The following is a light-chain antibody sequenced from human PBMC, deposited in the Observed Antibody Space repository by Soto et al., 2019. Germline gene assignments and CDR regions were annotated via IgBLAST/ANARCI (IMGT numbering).Light chain of an antibody. Sequence: DIQMTQSPSSLSTSIGDRVTITCRASQRINIYLNWYRQKPGKAPXXLIYSASNLQSGVPSRFSGSGSGTDFTLTISGLQPEDFATYYCQQSFSTPTFGQGTRLEIK. CDR3: QQSFSTPT. J-gene: IGKJ5*01. CDR2: SAS. CDR1: QRINIY. V-gene: IGKV1-39*01.